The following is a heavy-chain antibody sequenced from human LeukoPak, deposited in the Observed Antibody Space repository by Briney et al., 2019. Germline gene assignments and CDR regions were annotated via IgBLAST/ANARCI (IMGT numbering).Heavy chain of an antibody. CDR2: ISYDGSNK. CDR1: GFTFSSYA. D-gene: IGHD6-6*01. Sequence: GGSLRLSCAASGFTFSSYAMHWVRQAPGKGLEWVAVISYDGSNKYYADSVRGRFTISRDNSKNTLYLQMNSLRAEDTAVYYCAKWKYSNSGIDDYWGQETLVTVSS. V-gene: IGHV3-30-3*02. CDR3: AKWKYSNSGIDDY. J-gene: IGHJ4*02.